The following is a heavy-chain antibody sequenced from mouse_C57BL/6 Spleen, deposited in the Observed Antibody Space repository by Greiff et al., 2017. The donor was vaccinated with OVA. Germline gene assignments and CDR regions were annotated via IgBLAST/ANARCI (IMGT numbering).Heavy chain of an antibody. CDR1: GFTFSDYG. CDR2: ISSGSSTI. CDR3: ATYYDYDCYAMDY. J-gene: IGHJ4*01. D-gene: IGHD2-4*01. Sequence: VQLKQSGGGLVKPGGSLKLSCAASGFTFSDYGMHWVRQAPEKGLEWVAYISSGSSTIYYADTVKGRFTISRDNAKNTLFLQMTSLRSEDTAMYYCATYYDYDCYAMDYWGQGTSVTVSS. V-gene: IGHV5-17*01.